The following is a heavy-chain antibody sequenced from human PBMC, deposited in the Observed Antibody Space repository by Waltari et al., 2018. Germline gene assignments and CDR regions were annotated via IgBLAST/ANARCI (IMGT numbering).Heavy chain of an antibody. Sequence: QVQLVQSGAEVKKPGASVKVSCKASGYTFTGYYFHWVLPAPGQGLEWMGRINPNTGDTTYAQEFQGRVTMTRDTSISTAYMELTSLRSEDTAVYYCARDWGYYSDTSGYPSNWFGPWGQGTLVTVSS. CDR1: GYTFTGYY. V-gene: IGHV1-2*06. D-gene: IGHD3-22*01. J-gene: IGHJ5*02. CDR3: ARDWGYYSDTSGYPSNWFGP. CDR2: INPNTGDT.